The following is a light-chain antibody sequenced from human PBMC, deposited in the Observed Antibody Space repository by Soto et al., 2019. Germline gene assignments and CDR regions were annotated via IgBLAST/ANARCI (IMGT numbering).Light chain of an antibody. V-gene: IGKV3-15*01. J-gene: IGKJ1*01. CDR1: QSVSSN. Sequence: EMVMTQSPATLSVSPGERVTLSCTASQSVSSNLAWYQQKPGQAPRLLIYGASTRATGIPARFSGSGSETEFTLTISSLQSEDFAVYYCQQYNNWWTFGQGTKVEIK. CDR2: GAS. CDR3: QQYNNWWT.